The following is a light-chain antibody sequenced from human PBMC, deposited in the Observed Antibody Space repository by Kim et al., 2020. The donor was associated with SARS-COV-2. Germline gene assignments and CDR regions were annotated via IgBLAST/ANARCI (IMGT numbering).Light chain of an antibody. CDR3: QQYETYPYT. CDR1: QNIDTY. CDR2: DAS. J-gene: IGKJ2*01. Sequence: SLAPGERATLSCRASQNIDTYLAWYQQRPGQAPRLLVYDASNRATGVPDRFSGSGSGTDFTLSISSLQPDDFASYYCQQYETYPYTFGQGTKLEI. V-gene: IGKV3-11*01.